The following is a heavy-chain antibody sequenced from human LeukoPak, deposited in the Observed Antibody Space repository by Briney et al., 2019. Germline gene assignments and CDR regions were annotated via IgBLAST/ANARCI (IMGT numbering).Heavy chain of an antibody. CDR3: ARSTLTIFGVVPRYYFDY. CDR2: IHYSGST. D-gene: IGHD3-3*01. V-gene: IGHV4-39*07. CDR1: GGSISSSGYY. J-gene: IGHJ4*02. Sequence: SETLSLTCTVSGGSISSSGYYWGWIRQPPGKGLEWIGSIHYSGSTYYNPSLKSRVTISVDTSKNQFSLKLSSVTAADTAVYNCARSTLTIFGVVPRYYFDYWGQGTLVTVSS.